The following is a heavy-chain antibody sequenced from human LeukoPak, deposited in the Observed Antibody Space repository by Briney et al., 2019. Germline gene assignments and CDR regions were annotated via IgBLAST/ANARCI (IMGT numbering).Heavy chain of an antibody. V-gene: IGHV5-51*01. Sequence: GESLKISCKGSGYSFTSYWIGWVRQMPGKGLEWMGIIYPGDSDTRYSPSFQGQVTISADKSISTAYLQWSSLKASDTAMYYCARTRIAAVPSSYFQHWGQGTLVTVSS. D-gene: IGHD6-13*01. CDR3: ARTRIAAVPSSYFQH. CDR1: GYSFTSYW. J-gene: IGHJ1*01. CDR2: IYPGDSDT.